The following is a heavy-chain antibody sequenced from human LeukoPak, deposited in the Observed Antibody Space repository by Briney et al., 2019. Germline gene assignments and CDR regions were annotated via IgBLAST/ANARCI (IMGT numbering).Heavy chain of an antibody. J-gene: IGHJ4*02. CDR2: IYGGDSDD. V-gene: IGHV5-51*01. CDR3: TRRGSGYDHWHFDY. D-gene: IGHD5-12*01. Sequence: GESLKISCKGLGYSFSIYWITWVRQMPGKGLEWMGIIYGGDSDDRYSPSFQGQVTISADKSMNTAYLQWSGLKASDTAMYYCTRRGSGYDHWHFDYWGQGTLVTVSS. CDR1: GYSFSIYW.